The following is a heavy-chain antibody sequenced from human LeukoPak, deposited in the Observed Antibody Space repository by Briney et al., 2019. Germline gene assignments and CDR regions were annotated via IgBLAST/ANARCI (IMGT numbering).Heavy chain of an antibody. CDR1: GFTFSSYA. CDR3: ARLRYAPDV. Sequence: GGSLRLSCAASGFTFSSYAMSWVRQAPGKGLEWVAHIKQDGSEKYYVDSVRGRFTISRDNAKNSLYLQLNSLRLEDTAVYYCARLRYAPDVWGQGTLVTVSS. V-gene: IGHV3-7*04. D-gene: IGHD2-2*01. CDR2: IKQDGSEK. J-gene: IGHJ1*01.